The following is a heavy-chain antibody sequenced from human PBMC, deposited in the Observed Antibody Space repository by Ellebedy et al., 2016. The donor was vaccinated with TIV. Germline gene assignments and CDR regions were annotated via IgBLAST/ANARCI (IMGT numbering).Heavy chain of an antibody. CDR3: ARHADILTGYYDY. D-gene: IGHD3-9*01. V-gene: IGHV4-34*01. Sequence: MPSETLSLTCAVYGGSFSGYYWSWIRQPPGKGLEWIGEINHSGSTNYNPSLKSRVTISVDTSKNQFSLKLSSVTAADTAVYYCARHADILTGYYDYWGQGTLVTVSS. CDR1: GGSFSGYY. J-gene: IGHJ4*02. CDR2: INHSGST.